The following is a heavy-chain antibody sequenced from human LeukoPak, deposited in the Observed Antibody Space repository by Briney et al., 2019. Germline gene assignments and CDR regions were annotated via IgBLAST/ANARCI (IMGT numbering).Heavy chain of an antibody. D-gene: IGHD3-10*01. Sequence: PGGSLRLSCAASGFTFSSYGMHWVRQAPGKGLEWVAVISYDGSNKYYADSVKGRFTISRDNSKNTLYLQMNSLRAEDTAVYYCAKDIPPLRWFGESVYWGQGTLVTVSS. CDR2: ISYDGSNK. V-gene: IGHV3-30*18. CDR1: GFTFSSYG. J-gene: IGHJ4*02. CDR3: AKDIPPLRWFGESVY.